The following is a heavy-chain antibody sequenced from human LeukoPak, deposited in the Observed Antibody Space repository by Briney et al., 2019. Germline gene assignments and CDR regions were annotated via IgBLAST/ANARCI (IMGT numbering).Heavy chain of an antibody. V-gene: IGHV1-2*02. J-gene: IGHJ3*02. D-gene: IGHD1-26*01. CDR1: GYTFTAYY. CDR2: INPNSGVT. CDR3: ARDVGIVGALDI. Sequence: ASVKVSCKASGYTFTAYYIYWVRQAPGQGLEWKGWINPNSGVTNYAQKFQGRVTMTRDTSISTAYMELSRLRSDDTAVYYCARDVGIVGALDIWGQGTRVTVSS.